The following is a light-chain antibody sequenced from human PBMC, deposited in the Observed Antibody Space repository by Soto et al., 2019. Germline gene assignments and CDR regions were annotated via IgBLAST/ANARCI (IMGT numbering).Light chain of an antibody. CDR2: GVS. J-gene: IGKJ4*01. V-gene: IGKV3-20*01. Sequence: EIVLTQSPGTLSLSTRDRATLSCRASQSVSSSYLAMYPQRPGPAPRLLIYGVSSRAAGIPDRFSGSGSGTDFTLTISRLEPEDFAVYYCQHFGSALLTFGGGTKVDIK. CDR1: QSVSSSY. CDR3: QHFGSALLT.